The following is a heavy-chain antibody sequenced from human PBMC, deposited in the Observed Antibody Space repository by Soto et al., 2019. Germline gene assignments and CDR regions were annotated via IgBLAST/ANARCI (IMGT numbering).Heavy chain of an antibody. CDR1: GGSISSSSYY. CDR3: ARQLASSSSGAFDI. CDR2: IYYSGST. D-gene: IGHD6-6*01. V-gene: IGHV4-39*01. Sequence: SETLSLACTVSGGSISSSSYYWGWIRQPPGKGLEWFGSIYYSGSTYYNPSLKSRVTISVDTSKNQFSLKLTSVTAADTAVYYCARQLASSSSGAFDIWGQGTMVTVSS. J-gene: IGHJ3*02.